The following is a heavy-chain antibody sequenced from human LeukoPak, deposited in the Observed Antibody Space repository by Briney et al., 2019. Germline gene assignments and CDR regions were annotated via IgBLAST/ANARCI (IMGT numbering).Heavy chain of an antibody. CDR3: ARVPRTYDFWSENYYYYGMDV. Sequence: SETLSLTCAVYGGSFSGYYWSWIRQPPGKGLEWIGEINHSGSTNYNPSLKSRVTTSVDTSKNQFSLKLSSVTAADTAVYYCARVPRTYDFWSENYYYYGMDVWGQGTTVTVSS. CDR1: GGSFSGYY. D-gene: IGHD3-3*01. J-gene: IGHJ6*02. CDR2: INHSGST. V-gene: IGHV4-34*01.